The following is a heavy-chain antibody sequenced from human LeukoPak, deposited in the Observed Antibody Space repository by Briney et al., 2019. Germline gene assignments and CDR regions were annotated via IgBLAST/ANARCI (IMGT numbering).Heavy chain of an antibody. V-gene: IGHV1-18*01. CDR2: VSGDNGQT. D-gene: IGHD3-16*02. CDR1: TYISSDFG. CDR3: ARVYLYTTGWSAAYYYFMDV. J-gene: IGHJ6*03. Sequence: ASVKVSCKASTYISSDFGISWVRLAPGGGLECMGWVSGDNGQTNYGHKFYGRVTMTMETSTNTASMELRGLRSDDTAIYYCARVYLYTTGWSAAYYYFMDVWGKGTTVIVSS.